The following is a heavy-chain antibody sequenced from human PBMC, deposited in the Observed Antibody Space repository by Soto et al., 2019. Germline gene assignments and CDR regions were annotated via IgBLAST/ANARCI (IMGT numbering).Heavy chain of an antibody. CDR2: IWYDGSNK. CDR1: GFTFSSYG. Sequence: GGSLRLSCAASGFTFSSYGMHWVRQAPGKGLEWVAVIWYDGSNKYYADSVKGRFIISRDNSKNTLYLQMNSLRAEDTAVYYCARGYCSSTSCHYYFDYWGQGTLVTVSS. V-gene: IGHV3-33*01. CDR3: ARGYCSSTSCHYYFDY. J-gene: IGHJ4*02. D-gene: IGHD2-2*01.